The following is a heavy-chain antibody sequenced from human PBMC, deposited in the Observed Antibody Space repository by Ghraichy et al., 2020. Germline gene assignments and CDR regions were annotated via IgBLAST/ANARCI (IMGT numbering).Heavy chain of an antibody. D-gene: IGHD5-18*01. Sequence: ETLSLTCVASGVTFTDNWMHWVRQAPGKGLVWVSFINADGSTTNYAESVKGRFTISRDNAKKTVYLHMNSLRADDTAVYYCARDMGYSQDYWGQGTLVTVSS. CDR3: ARDMGYSQDY. J-gene: IGHJ4*02. CDR2: INADGSTT. V-gene: IGHV3-74*01. CDR1: GVTFTDNW.